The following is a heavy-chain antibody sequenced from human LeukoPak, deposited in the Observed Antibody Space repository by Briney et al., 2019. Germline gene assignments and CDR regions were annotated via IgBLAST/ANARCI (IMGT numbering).Heavy chain of an antibody. CDR2: INHSGST. CDR1: GGSFSGYY. CDR3: ARDLLADYYYGSGSYPNWFDP. J-gene: IGHJ5*02. Sequence: SETLSLTCAVYGGSFSGYYWSWIRQPPGKGLEWIGEINHSGSTNYNPSLKSRVTISVDTSKNQFSLKLSPVTAADTAVYYCARDLLADYYYGSGSYPNWFDPWGQGTLVTVSS. D-gene: IGHD3-10*01. V-gene: IGHV4-34*01.